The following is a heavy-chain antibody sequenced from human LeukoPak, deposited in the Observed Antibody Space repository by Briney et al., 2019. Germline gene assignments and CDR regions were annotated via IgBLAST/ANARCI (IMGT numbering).Heavy chain of an antibody. CDR3: ASVTTDGAFDI. Sequence: SETLSLTCSVSGDSIMSSGSYWGWIRQPPGKALEWIGSVSSSGGTHYSPSLKNRLSISMDTSQNQFSLRLSSVTAADTAVYYCASVTTDGAFDIWGQGTMVTVSS. CDR2: VSSSGGT. J-gene: IGHJ3*02. CDR1: GDSIMSSGSY. V-gene: IGHV4-39*01. D-gene: IGHD4-17*01.